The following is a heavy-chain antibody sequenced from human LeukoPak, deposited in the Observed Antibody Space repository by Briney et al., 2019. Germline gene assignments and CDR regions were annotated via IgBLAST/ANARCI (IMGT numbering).Heavy chain of an antibody. J-gene: IGHJ4*02. V-gene: IGHV4-59*01. CDR1: GGSISSYY. Sequence: SXTLSLTCTVSGGSISSYYWRWIGQPPGKGVGGMGYIYYSGSTNDNPSLKRRGTISVETSKKQFSLKLSSVTAADAAVYYCARGGGKWELLFDYWGQGTLVTVSS. CDR3: ARGGGKWELLFDY. CDR2: IYYSGST. D-gene: IGHD1-26*01.